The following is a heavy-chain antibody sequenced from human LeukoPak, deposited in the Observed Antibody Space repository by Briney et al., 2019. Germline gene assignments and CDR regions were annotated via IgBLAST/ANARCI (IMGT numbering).Heavy chain of an antibody. Sequence: PGGSLRLSCAASGFTFSSYAMSWVRQAPGKGLEWVSAISGSGGSTYYADSVKGRFTISRDNSKNTLYLQMNSLRAEDTAVYYCAKAVEYYDSSGYFDYWGRGTLVTVSS. D-gene: IGHD3-22*01. CDR2: ISGSGGST. CDR1: GFTFSSYA. V-gene: IGHV3-23*01. CDR3: AKAVEYYDSSGYFDY. J-gene: IGHJ4*02.